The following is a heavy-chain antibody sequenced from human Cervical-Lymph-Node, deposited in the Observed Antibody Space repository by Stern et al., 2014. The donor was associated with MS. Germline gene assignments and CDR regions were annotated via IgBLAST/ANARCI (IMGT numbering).Heavy chain of an antibody. Sequence: DQLVESGAEVKKPGASVKVSCKASGYSFTNYYMHWVRQAPGHGLEWMGMITPSGGTTNYAQKFQGRATMTSDTSTSTVYMELSSLRSEDTAVYYCVRSRYCSGGNCFSDWFDPWGQGTLVTVSS. CDR3: VRSRYCSGGNCFSDWFDP. CDR1: GYSFTNYY. V-gene: IGHV1-46*03. J-gene: IGHJ5*02. CDR2: ITPSGGTT. D-gene: IGHD2-15*01.